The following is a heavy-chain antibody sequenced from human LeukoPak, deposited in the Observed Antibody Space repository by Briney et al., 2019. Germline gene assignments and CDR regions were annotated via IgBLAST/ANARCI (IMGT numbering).Heavy chain of an antibody. CDR1: GFTFTTYA. J-gene: IGHJ2*01. D-gene: IGHD3-22*01. V-gene: IGHV3-23*01. CDR2: ISGSGGST. CDR3: ATAFYFDSSGPYWYFDL. Sequence: GGSLRLSCAASGFTFTTYAMNWVRQAPGKGLEWVSVISGSGGSTYYADSVKGRFTISRDNSKNTLYLEANSLRAEDTAVYYCATAFYFDSSGPYWYFDLWGRGTLVTVSS.